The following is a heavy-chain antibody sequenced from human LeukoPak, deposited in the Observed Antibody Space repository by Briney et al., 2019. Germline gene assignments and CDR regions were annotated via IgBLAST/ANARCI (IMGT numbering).Heavy chain of an antibody. V-gene: IGHV4-59*01. D-gene: IGHD5-24*01. Sequence: SETLSLTCTVSGGSISSYYWSWIRQPPGKGLEWIGYIYYSGSTNYNPSLKSRVTMSVDTSKNQFSLKLSSVTAADTAVYYCARVGGYNAPLDYWGQGTLVTVSS. CDR3: ARVGGYNAPLDY. J-gene: IGHJ4*02. CDR1: GGSISSYY. CDR2: IYYSGST.